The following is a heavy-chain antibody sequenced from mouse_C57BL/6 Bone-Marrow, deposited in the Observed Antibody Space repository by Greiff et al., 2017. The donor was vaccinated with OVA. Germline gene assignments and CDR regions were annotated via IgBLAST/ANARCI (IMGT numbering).Heavy chain of an antibody. V-gene: IGHV1-50*01. J-gene: IGHJ3*01. Sequence: VQLQQPGAELVKPGASVKLSCKASGYTFTSYWMQWVKQRPGQGLEWIGEIDPSDSYTNYNQKFKGKATLTVDTSSSTAYMQLSSLTSEDSAVYYCARRGRGSSYKFAYWGQGTLVTVSA. CDR3: ARRGRGSSYKFAY. CDR2: IDPSDSYT. CDR1: GYTFTSYW. D-gene: IGHD1-1*01.